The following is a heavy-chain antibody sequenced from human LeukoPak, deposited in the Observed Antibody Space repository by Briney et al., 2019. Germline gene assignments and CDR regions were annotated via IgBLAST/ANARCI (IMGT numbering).Heavy chain of an antibody. D-gene: IGHD6-19*01. CDR1: GYSFSSDW. CDR3: ARFSGSGWSIYYFDY. CDR2: IYPGDSET. Sequence: GESLKISCKGSGYSFSSDWIGWVRQMPGKGLAWMGIIYPGDSETRYSPSFQGQVTISADKSISTAYLQWSSLKASDTAMYYCARFSGSGWSIYYFDYWGQGTLVTVSS. J-gene: IGHJ4*02. V-gene: IGHV5-51*01.